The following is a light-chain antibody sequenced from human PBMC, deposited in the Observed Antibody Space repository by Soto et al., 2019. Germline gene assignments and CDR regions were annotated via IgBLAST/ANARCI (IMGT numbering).Light chain of an antibody. CDR3: QHLNSYPH. Sequence: DLQSTQSPSSQSQSVGHSDTLTCRASQDISSYLAWYQQTLGKAPKLLIYAASTLQSGVPSMFSGSGSGTDFTITISRLHPDDFASYFRQHLNSYPHFGRGTKVDI. V-gene: IGKV1-9*01. CDR1: QDISSY. CDR2: AAS. J-gene: IGKJ4*01.